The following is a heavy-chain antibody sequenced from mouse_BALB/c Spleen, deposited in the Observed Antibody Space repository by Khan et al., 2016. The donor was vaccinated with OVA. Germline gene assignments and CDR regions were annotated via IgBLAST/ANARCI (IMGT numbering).Heavy chain of an antibody. V-gene: IGHV1S137*01. CDR3: ATSFIITASLYAMDY. CDR2: ISTYYGDA. CDR1: GYTFTDYT. D-gene: IGHD1-1*01. Sequence: VQLQESGAELVRPGVSVKISCKGTGYTFTDYTIHWVKQSHAKSLEWIGVISTYYGDANYNQKFMDKATMTVDKSSNTAYMELARLTSDDSAIYYCATSFIITASLYAMDYWGQGTSVTVSS. J-gene: IGHJ4*01.